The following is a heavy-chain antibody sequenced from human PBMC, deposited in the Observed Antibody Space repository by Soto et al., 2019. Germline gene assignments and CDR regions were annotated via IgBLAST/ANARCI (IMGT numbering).Heavy chain of an antibody. CDR3: ARESCDIVVVPADY. CDR1: GFTFSSYW. CDR2: VKQDGSEK. V-gene: IGHV3-7*01. D-gene: IGHD2-2*01. J-gene: IGHJ4*02. Sequence: EVQLVESGGGLVQPGGSLRLSCAASGFTFSSYWMSWVRQAPGKGLEWVANVKQDGSEKYYVDSVKGRFTISRDNAKNSLYLQMNSLRAEDTAVYYCARESCDIVVVPADYWGQGTLVTVSS.